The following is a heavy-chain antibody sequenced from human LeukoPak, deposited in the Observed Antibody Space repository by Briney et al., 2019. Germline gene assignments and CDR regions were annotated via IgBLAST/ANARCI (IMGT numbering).Heavy chain of an antibody. V-gene: IGHV3-30*02. Sequence: PGGSLRLSCAASGFTFSSYSMNWVRQAPGKGLEWVAFIRYDGSNKYYADSVKGRFTISRDNSKNTLYLQMNSLRAEDTAVYYCAKDSLWFGEFRNYFDYWGQGTLVTVSS. CDR2: IRYDGSNK. CDR3: AKDSLWFGEFRNYFDY. CDR1: GFTFSSYS. J-gene: IGHJ4*02. D-gene: IGHD3-10*01.